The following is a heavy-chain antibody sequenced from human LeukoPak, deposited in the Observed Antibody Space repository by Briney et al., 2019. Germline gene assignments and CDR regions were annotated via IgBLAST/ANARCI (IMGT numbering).Heavy chain of an antibody. CDR2: ISAYDGNT. V-gene: IGHV1-18*01. Sequence: ASVKLSCKASGYTFTSYGISWVRQAPGQGLEWVGWISAYDGNTNYAQTLQGRVTMTTDTSTSRAYMELRSLRSGDTAVYYCARVYSGWLNDAFDIWGQGTMVTVSS. J-gene: IGHJ3*02. CDR1: GYTFTSYG. CDR3: ARVYSGWLNDAFDI. D-gene: IGHD6-19*01.